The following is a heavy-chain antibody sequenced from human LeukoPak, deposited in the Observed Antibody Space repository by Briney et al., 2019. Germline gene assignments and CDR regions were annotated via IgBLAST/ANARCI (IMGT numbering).Heavy chain of an antibody. CDR3: ASGGIAAAGPNFDY. CDR2: IIPIFGTA. Sequence: SVKVSCKASGGTFSSYAISWVRQAPGQGLEWMGGIIPIFGTANYAQKFQGRVTITTDESTSTAYMELSSLRSEDTAVYYCASGGIAAAGPNFDYWGQGTLVTVSS. V-gene: IGHV1-69*05. D-gene: IGHD6-13*01. J-gene: IGHJ4*02. CDR1: GGTFSSYA.